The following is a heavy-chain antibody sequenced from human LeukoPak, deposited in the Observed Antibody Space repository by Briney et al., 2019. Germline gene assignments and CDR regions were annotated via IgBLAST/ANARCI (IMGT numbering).Heavy chain of an antibody. Sequence: GGSLRLSCVASGFTFDDYAMHWVRQAPGKGLEWVSGISWNSGSIGYADSVKGRFTISRDNAKNSLYLQMNSLRAEDTALYYCAKGRWELLREEYFQHWGQGTLVTVPS. CDR1: GFTFDDYA. CDR3: AKGRWELLREEYFQH. J-gene: IGHJ1*01. CDR2: ISWNSGSI. V-gene: IGHV3-9*01. D-gene: IGHD1-26*01.